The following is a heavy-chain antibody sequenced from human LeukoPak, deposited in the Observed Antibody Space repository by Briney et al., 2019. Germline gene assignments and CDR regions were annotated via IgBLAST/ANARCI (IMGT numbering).Heavy chain of an antibody. CDR1: GYTFTGYY. Sequence: GASVTVSCKASGYTFTGYYMHWVRQAPGQGLEWMGWINPNSGGTNYAQKFQGRVTMTRDTSISTAYMELSRLRSDDTAVYYCARDGLGDYYYYGMDVWGQGTTVTVSS. V-gene: IGHV1-2*02. CDR3: ARDGLGDYYYYGMDV. D-gene: IGHD3-16*01. J-gene: IGHJ6*02. CDR2: INPNSGGT.